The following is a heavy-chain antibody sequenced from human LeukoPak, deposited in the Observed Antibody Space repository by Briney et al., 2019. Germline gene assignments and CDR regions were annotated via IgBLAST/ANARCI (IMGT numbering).Heavy chain of an antibody. J-gene: IGHJ2*01. CDR3: ARVYYSSSYDYWYFDL. CDR2: KDYSGST. V-gene: IGHV4-61*01. Sequence: SETLSLTCTVSGGSISSSRYYWSWIRQPPGKGLEWIGYKDYSGSTNYNRSLKSRVTISVDTSKNQFSLKLSSVTAADTAVYFCARVYYSSSYDYWYFDLWGRGTLVTVSS. D-gene: IGHD6-13*01. CDR1: GGSISSSRYY.